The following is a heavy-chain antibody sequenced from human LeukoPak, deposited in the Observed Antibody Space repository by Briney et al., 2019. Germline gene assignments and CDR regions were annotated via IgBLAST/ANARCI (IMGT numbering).Heavy chain of an antibody. CDR1: GYSISSGYY. D-gene: IGHD6-13*01. V-gene: IGHV4-38-2*02. J-gene: IGHJ5*02. CDR3: ARDSVYSSSWYVDP. CDR2: IYHSGST. Sequence: PSQTLSLTCAVSGYSISSGYYWGWIRQPPGKGLEWIGSIYHSGSTYYNPSLKSQVTISVDTSKNQFSLKLSSVTAADTAVYYCARDSVYSSSWYVDPWGQGTLVTVSS.